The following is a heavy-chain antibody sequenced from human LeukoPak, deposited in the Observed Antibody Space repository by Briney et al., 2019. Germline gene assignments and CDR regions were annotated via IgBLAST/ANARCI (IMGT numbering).Heavy chain of an antibody. CDR3: ARVPMVQGVNVDPCDY. Sequence: GGSLRLSCAASGFTFSSYSMNWVRQAPGKGLEWVSSISSSSSYIYYGDSVKGRFTISKDNAKKSLFLQMNSLRAEDTAVYYCARVPMVQGVNVDPCDYWGQGTLVTVSS. V-gene: IGHV3-21*01. D-gene: IGHD3-10*01. CDR1: GFTFSSYS. J-gene: IGHJ4*02. CDR2: ISSSSSYI.